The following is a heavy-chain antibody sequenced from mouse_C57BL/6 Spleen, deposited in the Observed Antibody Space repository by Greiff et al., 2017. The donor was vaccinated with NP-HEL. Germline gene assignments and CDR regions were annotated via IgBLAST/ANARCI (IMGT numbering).Heavy chain of an antibody. CDR3: ARPGYWYFDG. Sequence: EVQVVESGGGLVKPGGSLKLSCAASGFTFSDYGMHWVRQAPEKGLEWVAYISSGSSTIYYADTVKGRFTISRDNAKNTLFMQMTSLRSEDTAMYYCARPGYWYFDGWGTVTTVTVAS. J-gene: IGHJ1*03. CDR2: ISSGSSTI. CDR1: GFTFSDYG. V-gene: IGHV5-17*01.